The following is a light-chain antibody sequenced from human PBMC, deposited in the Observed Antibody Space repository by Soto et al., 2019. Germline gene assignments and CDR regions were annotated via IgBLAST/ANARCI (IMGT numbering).Light chain of an antibody. CDR1: QTINTY. J-gene: IGKJ1*01. V-gene: IGKV1-39*01. CDR3: QQSYSTHRT. CDR2: AAS. Sequence: DIQMTQSPSSLSASVGDRVTIACRASQTINTYLNWYQQKPGKAPKLLINAASSLQTGVPSRFSGSGSGTDFTLTITSLQPDDFATYYCQQSYSTHRTFGQGTKVDIK.